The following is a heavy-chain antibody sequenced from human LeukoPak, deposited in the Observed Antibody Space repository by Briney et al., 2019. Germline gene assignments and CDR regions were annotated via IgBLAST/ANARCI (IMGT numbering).Heavy chain of an antibody. Sequence: SETLSLTCTVSGGSVSSSSYYWGWIRQPPGKGLEWIGTIYYSGATYYNPSLKSRLTISVDTSKNHFSMNLSSVTAADTAVYYCARTWIAAGGRELDYWGQGTLVTVSS. J-gene: IGHJ4*02. D-gene: IGHD6-13*01. CDR2: IYYSGAT. CDR1: GGSVSSSSYY. V-gene: IGHV4-39*01. CDR3: ARTWIAAGGRELDY.